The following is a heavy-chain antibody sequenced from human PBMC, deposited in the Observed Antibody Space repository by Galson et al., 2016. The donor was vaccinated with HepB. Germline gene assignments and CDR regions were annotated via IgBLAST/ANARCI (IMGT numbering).Heavy chain of an antibody. CDR2: ISAYNGNT. J-gene: IGHJ6*02. V-gene: IGHV1-18*01. CDR1: GYTFTSYG. D-gene: IGHD5-12*01. Sequence: SVKVSCKASGYTFTSYGISWVRQAPGQGLEWMGWISAYNGNTNYAQKLQGRVTITTDTSTSTAYIELRSLRSDDTAVYYCSRRSSATLNYYYNGMDVWGQGTTVTVSS. CDR3: SRRSSATLNYYYNGMDV.